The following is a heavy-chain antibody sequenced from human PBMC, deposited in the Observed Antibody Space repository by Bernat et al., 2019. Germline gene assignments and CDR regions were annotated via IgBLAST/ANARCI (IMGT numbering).Heavy chain of an antibody. D-gene: IGHD1-26*01. V-gene: IGHV4-39*01. CDR1: GNSISSGSHY. CDR3: ARQIVGAHDF. CDR2: IYYTGST. Sequence: QLQLQESGPGLVRPSETLALTCSVSGNSISSGSHYWGWFRQPPGKGLEYIGTIYYTGSTYYNPSLRSRVTISMDTSKNHFSLKLISVTAADTAVYYCARQIVGAHDFWGQGTLVTVSS. J-gene: IGHJ4*02.